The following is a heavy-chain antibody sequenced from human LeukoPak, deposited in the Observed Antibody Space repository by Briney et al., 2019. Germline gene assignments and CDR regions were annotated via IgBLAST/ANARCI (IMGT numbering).Heavy chain of an antibody. J-gene: IGHJ4*02. V-gene: IGHV3-30*02. CDR1: GFTFSSYG. CDR3: SKDGGSYSWAAFDD. CDR2: IRYDGSNK. Sequence: GGSLRLSCAASGFTFSSYGMHWVRQAPGKGLEWVAFIRYDGSNKYYADSVKGRFTISRDNSKNTLYLQMNSLRAEDTAVYYCSKDGGSYSWAAFDDWGQGTLVTVSS. D-gene: IGHD1-26*01.